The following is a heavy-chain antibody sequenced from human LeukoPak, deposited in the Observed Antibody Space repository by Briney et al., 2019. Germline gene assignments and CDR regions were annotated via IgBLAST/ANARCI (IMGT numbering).Heavy chain of an antibody. CDR3: ARDLPFDY. Sequence: GGSLRLSCAASGFTLSSNYMSWVRQAPGKGLEWVSVIYSGGSTYYADSVKGRFTISRDNSKNTLHLQMNSLRAEDTAVYYCARDLPFDYWGQGTLVTVSS. J-gene: IGHJ4*02. V-gene: IGHV3-53*01. CDR1: GFTLSSNY. CDR2: IYSGGST.